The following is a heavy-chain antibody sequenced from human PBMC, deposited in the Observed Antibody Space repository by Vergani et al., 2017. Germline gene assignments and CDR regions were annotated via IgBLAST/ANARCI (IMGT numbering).Heavy chain of an antibody. CDR1: GFTFSSYS. V-gene: IGHV3-21*01. CDR2: ITSSSSYI. D-gene: IGHD6-19*01. CDR3: ARDGSGWLTNFDY. J-gene: IGHJ4*02. Sequence: EVQLVESGGGLVKPGGSLRLSCAASGFTFSSYSMNWVRQAPGKGLEWVSSITSSSSYIYYADSVKGRFTISRDNAKNSQYLQMNSLRAEDTAVYYCARDGSGWLTNFDYWGQGTLVTVSS.